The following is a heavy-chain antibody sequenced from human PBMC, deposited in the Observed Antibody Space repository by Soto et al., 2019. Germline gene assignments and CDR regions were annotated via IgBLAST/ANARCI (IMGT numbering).Heavy chain of an antibody. CDR1: GGSISGGSINSYY. J-gene: IGHJ4*02. D-gene: IGHD5-12*01. CDR3: ARGGGWLPEY. V-gene: IGHV4-61*01. Sequence: SETLSHTCTISGGSISGGSINSYYWSCIRQPPGKRLEWVGNIHYSGSTTYNPSLRSRLIISVDTPKNQFSLKLSSVTAADTAIYYIARGGGWLPEYWGPGTTVTVST. CDR2: IHYSGST.